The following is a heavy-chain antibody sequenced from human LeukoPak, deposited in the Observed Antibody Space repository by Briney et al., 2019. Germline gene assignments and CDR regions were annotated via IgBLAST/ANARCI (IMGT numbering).Heavy chain of an antibody. CDR3: ARSVVTLYWYFDL. CDR1: GGSISSYY. Sequence: SETLSLTCTVSGGSISSYYWSWILQPPGKGLEWIGYIYYSGSTNYNPSLKSRVTISLDTSKNQISLKLSSVTTADTAVYYCARSVVTLYWYFDLWGRGTLVTVSS. J-gene: IGHJ2*01. D-gene: IGHD4-23*01. V-gene: IGHV4-59*01. CDR2: IYYSGST.